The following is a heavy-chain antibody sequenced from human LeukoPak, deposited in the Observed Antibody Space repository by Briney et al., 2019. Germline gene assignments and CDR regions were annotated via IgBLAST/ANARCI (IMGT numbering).Heavy chain of an antibody. CDR1: GFTFSSYG. V-gene: IGHV3-30*02. Sequence: GGSLRLSCAASGFTFSSYGMHWVRQAPGKGLEWVAFIRYDGSNKYYADSVKGRFTISRDNSKNTLYLQMNSLRAEDTAVYYCARRGSGTYSFDYWGQGTLVTVSS. CDR2: IRYDGSNK. J-gene: IGHJ4*02. D-gene: IGHD3-10*01. CDR3: ARRGSGTYSFDY.